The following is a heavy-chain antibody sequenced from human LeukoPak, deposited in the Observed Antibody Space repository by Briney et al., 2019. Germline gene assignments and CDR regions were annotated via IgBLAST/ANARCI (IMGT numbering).Heavy chain of an antibody. CDR3: ARVVETPGTPLPLLLGN. V-gene: IGHV1-8*01. J-gene: IGHJ4*02. D-gene: IGHD2-2*01. CDR1: GYTFTSYD. CDR2: MNPNSGNT. Sequence: GASVKVSCKASGYTFTSYDINWVRQATGQGLEWMGWMNPNSGNTGYAQKFQGRVTMTRNTSISTAYMELGSLRSEDTAVYYCARVVETPGTPLPLLLGNWGQGTLVTVSS.